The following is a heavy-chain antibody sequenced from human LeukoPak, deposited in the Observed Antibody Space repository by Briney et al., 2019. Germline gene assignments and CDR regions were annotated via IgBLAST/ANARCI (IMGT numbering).Heavy chain of an antibody. CDR3: ARQADCSGGSCYSYYYYGMDV. D-gene: IGHD2-15*01. CDR1: GGSICSGAYY. CDR2: IYYSGST. J-gene: IGHJ6*02. V-gene: IGHV4-31*03. Sequence: SQTLFLTCTVSGGSICSGAYYWSWIRQHPGKGLEWIGYIYYSGSTNYNPSLKSRVTISVDTSKNQFSLKLSSVTAADTAVYYCARQADCSGGSCYSYYYYGMDVWGQGTTVTVSS.